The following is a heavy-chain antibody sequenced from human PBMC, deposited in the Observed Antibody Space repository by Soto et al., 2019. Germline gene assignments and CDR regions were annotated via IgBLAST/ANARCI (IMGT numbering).Heavy chain of an antibody. D-gene: IGHD7-27*01. J-gene: IGHJ4*02. CDR2: ISTTGGHV. Sequence: EVRLVESGGDLVKSGGSLRLSCVGSGFLFRNYDMNWVRQAPGKGLEWLAHISTTGGHVSESDSVKGRFTISRDNTKHTLYLHMNSLRTEDTGVYYCVSQPHWARRFESWGQGTLVNVSS. V-gene: IGHV3-21*05. CDR1: GFLFRNYD. CDR3: VSQPHWARRFES.